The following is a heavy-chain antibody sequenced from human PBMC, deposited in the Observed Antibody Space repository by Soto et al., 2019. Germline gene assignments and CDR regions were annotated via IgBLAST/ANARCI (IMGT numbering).Heavy chain of an antibody. J-gene: IGHJ4*02. Sequence: SETLSLTCTVSGGSISSYYWSWIRQPPGKGLEWIGYIYYSGSTNYNPSLKSRVTISVDTSKNQFSLKLSSLTAADTAVYYCARVMITFGGVIVAFDYWGQGTLVTVSS. V-gene: IGHV4-59*01. CDR1: GGSISSYY. D-gene: IGHD3-16*02. CDR2: IYYSGST. CDR3: ARVMITFGGVIVAFDY.